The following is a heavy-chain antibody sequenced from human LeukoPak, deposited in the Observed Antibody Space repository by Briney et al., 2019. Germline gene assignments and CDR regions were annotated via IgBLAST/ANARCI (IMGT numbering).Heavy chain of an antibody. CDR3: ARYPYSTSSWSDP. Sequence: PGGSLRLSCAASGFTFSGYSMNWVRQAPGKGLEWVSVIYSGGGTYYADSVRGRFTISRDNSKNTLYLQLNSLRAEDTAVYYCARYPYSTSSWSDPWGQGTLVTVSS. CDR1: GFTFSGYS. J-gene: IGHJ5*02. V-gene: IGHV3-66*01. D-gene: IGHD6-6*01. CDR2: IYSGGGT.